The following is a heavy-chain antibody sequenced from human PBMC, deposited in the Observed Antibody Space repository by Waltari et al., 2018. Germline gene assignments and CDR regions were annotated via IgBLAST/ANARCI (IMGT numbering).Heavy chain of an antibody. CDR2: FYYDGST. J-gene: IGHJ4*02. V-gene: IGHV4-61*08. CDR1: GGSISSSAYY. D-gene: IGHD3-16*01. Sequence: QVQLQESGPGLVKPSETLSLTCTVSGGSISSSAYYWSWVRRPPGKRLEWIGYFYYDGSTNYNPSLRSRVTISADTSKNQFFLMLSSVTTADTAQYYCARHPGGWGAFDYWGQGPLVTVSS. CDR3: ARHPGGWGAFDY.